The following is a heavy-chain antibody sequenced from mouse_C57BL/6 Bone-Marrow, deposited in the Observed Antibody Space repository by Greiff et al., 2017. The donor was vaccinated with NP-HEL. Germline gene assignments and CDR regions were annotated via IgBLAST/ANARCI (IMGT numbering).Heavy chain of an antibody. CDR3: ATDSPYAMDY. V-gene: IGHV1-72*01. CDR2: IDPNSGGT. CDR1: GYTFTSYW. J-gene: IGHJ4*01. Sequence: QVQLQQPGAELVKPGASVKLSCKASGYTFTSYWMHWVKQRPGRGLEWIGRIDPNSGGTKYNEKFKSKATLTVDKPSSTAYMQISSLTSEDSAVYYCATDSPYAMDYWGQEASVTVSS. D-gene: IGHD2-4*01.